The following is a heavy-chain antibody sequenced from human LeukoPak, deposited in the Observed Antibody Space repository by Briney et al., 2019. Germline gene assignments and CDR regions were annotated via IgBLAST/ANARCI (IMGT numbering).Heavy chain of an antibody. Sequence: SETLSLTCTVSGGSISSGGYYWSWIRQHPGKGLEWIGYIYYSGSTYYNPSLKSRVTISVDTSKNQFSLKLSSVTAADTAVYYCARFRGWGTGVDYWGQGTLVTVSS. J-gene: IGHJ4*02. CDR3: ARFRGWGTGVDY. D-gene: IGHD3-16*01. CDR2: IYYSGST. V-gene: IGHV4-31*03. CDR1: GGSISSGGYY.